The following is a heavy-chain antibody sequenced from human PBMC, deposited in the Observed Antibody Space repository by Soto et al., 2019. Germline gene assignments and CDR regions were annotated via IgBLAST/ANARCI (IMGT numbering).Heavy chain of an antibody. CDR2: ISAYNGNT. V-gene: IGHV1-18*01. D-gene: IGHD4-17*01. CDR1: GDAFTCYA. CDR3: ARWSGYGDYGGSAFDI. Sequence: ASAKASCKASGDAFTCYAMWWVRQATGQGLEWMGWISAYNGNTNYAQKLQGRVTMTTDTSTSTAYMELRSLRSDDTAVYYCARWSGYGDYGGSAFDIWGQGTMVTVSS. J-gene: IGHJ3*02.